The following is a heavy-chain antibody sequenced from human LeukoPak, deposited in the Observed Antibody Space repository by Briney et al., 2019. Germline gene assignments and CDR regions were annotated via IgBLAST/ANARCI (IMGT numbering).Heavy chain of an antibody. Sequence: SVKVSCKASGGTFSSYAISWVRQAPGQGLEGMGRIIPIFGTANYTQKFQGRVTITTDESTSTAYMELSSLRSEDTAVYYCARDPYYYDSSGYYRDWGQGTLVTVSS. CDR3: ARDPYYYDSSGYYRD. CDR1: GGTFSSYA. D-gene: IGHD3-22*01. J-gene: IGHJ4*02. CDR2: IIPIFGTA. V-gene: IGHV1-69*05.